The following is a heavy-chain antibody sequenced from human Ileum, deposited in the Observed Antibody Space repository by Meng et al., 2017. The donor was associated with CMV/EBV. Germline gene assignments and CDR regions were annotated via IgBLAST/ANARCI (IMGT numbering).Heavy chain of an antibody. Sequence: GESLKISCAASGFTFVNSWMTWVRQAPGKGPEWVATIKEDGSQKHYIDSVKGRFTISRDNAKESLYLQMNRLRAEDTAVYYYARVRVYYDSSNYYTPIDAFDICGQGIIV. CDR3: ARVRVYYDSSNYYTPIDAFDI. V-gene: IGHV3-7*01. CDR2: IKEDGSQK. J-gene: IGHJ3*02. CDR1: GFTFVNSW. D-gene: IGHD3-22*01.